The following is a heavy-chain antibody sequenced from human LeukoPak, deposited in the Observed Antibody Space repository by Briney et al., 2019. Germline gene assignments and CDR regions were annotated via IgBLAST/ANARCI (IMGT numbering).Heavy chain of an antibody. CDR3: ARGLKRITIFGVVTPGIFDY. CDR2: IIPIFGTA. Sequence: SVKVSCKASGGTFSSYAISWVRQAPGQGLEWMGGIIPIFGTANYAQKFQGRVTITADESTSTAYMELSSLRSEDTAVYYCARGLKRITIFGVVTPGIFDYWGQGTLVTVSS. CDR1: GGTFSSYA. J-gene: IGHJ4*02. V-gene: IGHV1-69*13. D-gene: IGHD3-3*01.